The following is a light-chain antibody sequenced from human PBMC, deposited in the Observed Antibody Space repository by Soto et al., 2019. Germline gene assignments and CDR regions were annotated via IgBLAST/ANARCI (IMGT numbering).Light chain of an antibody. CDR3: QQRRNWPPLT. CDR1: ESVNIY. J-gene: IGKJ4*01. CDR2: HAS. V-gene: IGKV3-11*01. Sequence: ETVLTQSPATLSLSPGETATLSCRASESVNIYLAWYQQKPGQAPRLLIYHASNRATGIPAKFSGSGSGTDCPRTISSLEPEDSAVYYCQQRRNWPPLTCGGGTRVEI.